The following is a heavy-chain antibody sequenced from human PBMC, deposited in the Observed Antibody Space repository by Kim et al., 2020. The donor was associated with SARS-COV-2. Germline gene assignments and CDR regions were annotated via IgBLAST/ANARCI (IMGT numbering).Heavy chain of an antibody. D-gene: IGHD3-3*01. V-gene: IGHV4-59*13. CDR3: ARDNSARFFRENWFDP. CDR2: IYYSGST. CDR1: GGSISSYY. Sequence: SETLSLTCTVSGGSISSYYWSWIRQPPGKGLEWIGYIYYSGSTNYNPSLKSRVTISVDTSKNQFSLKLSSVTAADTAVYYCARDNSARFFRENWFDPWGQGTLVTVSS. J-gene: IGHJ5*02.